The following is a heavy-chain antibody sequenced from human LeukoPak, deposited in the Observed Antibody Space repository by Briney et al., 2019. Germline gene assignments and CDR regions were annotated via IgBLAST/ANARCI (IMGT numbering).Heavy chain of an antibody. Sequence: GESLKISCKGSGYSFTSYWIGWVRQMPGKGLEWMGIIYPGDSDTRYSPSFQGQVTISADKSISTAYLQWSSLKASDTAMYYCARHWDLGNYYDSSGYYYWGQGTLVTVSS. CDR2: IYPGDSDT. V-gene: IGHV5-51*01. CDR1: GYSFTSYW. J-gene: IGHJ4*02. CDR3: ARHWDLGNYYDSSGYYY. D-gene: IGHD3-22*01.